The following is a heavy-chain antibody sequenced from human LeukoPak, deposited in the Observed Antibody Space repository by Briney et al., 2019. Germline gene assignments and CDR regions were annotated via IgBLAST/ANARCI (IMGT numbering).Heavy chain of an antibody. CDR1: GGSFSGYY. V-gene: IGHV4-34*01. D-gene: IGHD3-22*01. CDR3: ARGVEYLTYYYDSSGYYLDY. J-gene: IGHJ4*02. Sequence: KPSETLSLTCAVYGGSFSGYYWSWIRQSPGKGLEWIGEINHSGSTNYNPSLKSRVTISLDTSKNQFSLKLSSVTAADTAVYYCARGVEYLTYYYDSSGYYLDYWGQGTLVTVSS. CDR2: INHSGST.